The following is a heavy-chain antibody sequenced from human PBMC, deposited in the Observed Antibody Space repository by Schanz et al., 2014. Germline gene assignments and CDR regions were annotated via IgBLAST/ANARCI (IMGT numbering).Heavy chain of an antibody. V-gene: IGHV3-74*02. Sequence: VQLVESGGGVVQPGRSLRLSCAASGFTMITYAMHWVRQPPGKGLEWVSRINSDGSTTIYADSVKGRFTISRDNAKNTLYLQMNSLRAEDTAVYYCARPLGPNYYYYGLDVWGQGTTVTVSS. CDR2: INSDGSTT. J-gene: IGHJ6*02. CDR1: GFTMITYA. CDR3: ARPLGPNYYYYGLDV.